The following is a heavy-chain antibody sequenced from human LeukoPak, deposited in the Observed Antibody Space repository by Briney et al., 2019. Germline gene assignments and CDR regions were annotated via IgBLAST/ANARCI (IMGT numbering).Heavy chain of an antibody. Sequence: ASVKVSCKASGYTFTSYGISWVRQAPGQGLEWMGWISVYSGNTNYAQMLQGRVTMTTDTSTSTAYMELRSLRSEDTAVYYCARDLEDYGSGRHAFDIWGQGTMVTVSS. CDR3: ARDLEDYGSGRHAFDI. J-gene: IGHJ3*02. V-gene: IGHV1-18*01. D-gene: IGHD3-10*01. CDR2: ISVYSGNT. CDR1: GYTFTSYG.